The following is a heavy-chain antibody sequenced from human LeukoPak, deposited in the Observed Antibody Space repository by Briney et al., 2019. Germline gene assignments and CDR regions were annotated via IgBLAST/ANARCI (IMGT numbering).Heavy chain of an antibody. Sequence: GGSLRLSCAASGFTFDDYAMHWVRQAPGKGLEWVSGVSWNGGRLDYADSVKGRFTISRDNAKNSLYLQMNSLRAEDTAVYYCAKTGGNYGDSPYYYYYMDVWGKGTTVTVSS. CDR2: VSWNGGRL. D-gene: IGHD4-17*01. CDR3: AKTGGNYGDSPYYYYYMDV. CDR1: GFTFDDYA. V-gene: IGHV3-9*01. J-gene: IGHJ6*03.